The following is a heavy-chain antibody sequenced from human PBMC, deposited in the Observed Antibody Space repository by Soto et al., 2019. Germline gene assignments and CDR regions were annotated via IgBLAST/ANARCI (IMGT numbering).Heavy chain of an antibody. V-gene: IGHV5-51*01. J-gene: IGHJ6*02. Sequence: PGXSLKISCKGSGYSFTSYWLGWLRQMLVEVLVSMGIIYPGDSDTRYSPSFQGQVTISADKSISTAYLQWSSLKASDTAMYYCARGGIAAAAPWVGGSYGMDVWGQGTTVTVSS. D-gene: IGHD6-13*01. CDR2: IYPGDSDT. CDR3: ARGGIAAAAPWVGGSYGMDV. CDR1: GYSFTSYW.